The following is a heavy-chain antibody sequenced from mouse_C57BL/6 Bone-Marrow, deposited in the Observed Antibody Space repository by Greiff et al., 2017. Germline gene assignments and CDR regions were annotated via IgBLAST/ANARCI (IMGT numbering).Heavy chain of an antibody. Sequence: EVKVIESGGGLVQPGGSLKLSCAASGFTFSDYGMAWVRQAPRKGPEWVAFISNLAYSTYYADTVTGRFTISSENAKNTLYLEMSSLRSEDTAMYYCARGGIYDGYYDWYFDVWGTGTTVTVSS. J-gene: IGHJ1*03. CDR3: ARGGIYDGYYDWYFDV. D-gene: IGHD2-3*01. CDR2: ISNLAYST. V-gene: IGHV5-15*01. CDR1: GFTFSDYG.